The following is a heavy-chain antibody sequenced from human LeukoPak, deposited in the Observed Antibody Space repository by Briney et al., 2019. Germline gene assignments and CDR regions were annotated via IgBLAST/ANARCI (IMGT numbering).Heavy chain of an antibody. CDR3: ARDPYSGGYGAYYYYYMDV. Sequence: PGGSLRLSCAASGFTFSVYSIMWVRRTPGKGLEWVSSITTSSSYMFYADSVRGRFTISRDNAENSLYLQMNSLRDEDTAVYYCARDPYSGGYGAYYYYYMDVWGKGTTVTVSS. CDR2: ITTSSSYM. J-gene: IGHJ6*03. V-gene: IGHV3-21*01. D-gene: IGHD6-19*01. CDR1: GFTFSVYS.